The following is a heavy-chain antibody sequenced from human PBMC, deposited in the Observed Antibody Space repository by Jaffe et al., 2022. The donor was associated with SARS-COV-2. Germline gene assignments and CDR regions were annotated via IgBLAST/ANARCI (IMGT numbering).Heavy chain of an antibody. CDR2: ISGDGDNI. CDR1: GFTLSDFA. CDR3: VKAQYGDYQRYYYYGLDV. D-gene: IGHD4-17*01. Sequence: VQLLESGGGLVQPGGSVRLSCAGSGFTLSDFAMSWVRQAPGKGLEWVSTISGDGDNIYFGDSMEGRFTLSRDDSKNTLNLQMTSLRAEDTAVYYCVKAQYGDYQRYYYYGLDVWGQGTTVTVSS. J-gene: IGHJ6*02. V-gene: IGHV3-23*01.